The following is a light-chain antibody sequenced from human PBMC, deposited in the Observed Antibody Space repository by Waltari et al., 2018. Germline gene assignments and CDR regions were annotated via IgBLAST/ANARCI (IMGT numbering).Light chain of an antibody. CDR2: VNSDGSH. CDR1: SGHSSNV. Sequence: QLVLTQSPSASASLGASVKLTCTLSSGHSSNVIAWHQQQPEKGPRYLLKVNSDGSHSKGEKIPDRFSGSSAGAERYLTIASLQSEDEADYYCQTGGHGTWVFGGGTKLTVL. J-gene: IGLJ3*02. V-gene: IGLV4-69*01. CDR3: QTGGHGTWV.